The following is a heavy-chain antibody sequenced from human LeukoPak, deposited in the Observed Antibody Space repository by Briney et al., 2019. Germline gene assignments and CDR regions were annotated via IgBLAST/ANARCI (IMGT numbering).Heavy chain of an antibody. J-gene: IGHJ3*02. CDR2: ISYDGSNK. CDR1: GFTFSSYA. Sequence: GGSLRLSCAASGFTFSSYAMHWVRQAPGKGLEWVAVISYDGSNKYYADSVKGRFTISRDNSKNTLYLQMNSLRAEDTAVYYCAREDAYYDILTGAFDIWGQGTMVTVSS. V-gene: IGHV3-30*04. CDR3: AREDAYYDILTGAFDI. D-gene: IGHD3-9*01.